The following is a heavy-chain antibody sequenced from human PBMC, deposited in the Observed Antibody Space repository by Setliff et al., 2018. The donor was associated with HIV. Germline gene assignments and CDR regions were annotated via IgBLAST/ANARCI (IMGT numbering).Heavy chain of an antibody. J-gene: IGHJ4*02. CDR1: GGSVISSSYY. V-gene: IGHV4-39*01. Sequence: PSETLSLTCTVSGGSVISSSYYWGWIRQPPGKGLEWIGTMYYRGTTYNNPSLKSRVTFSADASKNQFSLNLHSVTATDTAIYYCARRGLTMLRGVPAPILYYFDYWGQGILVTVSS. D-gene: IGHD3-10*01. CDR2: MYYRGTT. CDR3: ARRGLTMLRGVPAPILYYFDY.